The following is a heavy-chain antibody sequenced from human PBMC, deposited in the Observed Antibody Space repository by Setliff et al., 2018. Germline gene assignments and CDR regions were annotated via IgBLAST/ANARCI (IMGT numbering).Heavy chain of an antibody. D-gene: IGHD3-3*01. V-gene: IGHV1-2*05. Sequence: ASVKVSCKASGYTFTGYYLHWVRQAPGQGLEWMGRINPNSGDTKYAQKFQGRVTMTRXXXISTXXXXXXXXXXXXXXVFYCARQTQNYNFWSGQYPYHYDSWGQGTLVTVLL. CDR2: INPNSGDT. CDR1: GYTFTGYY. J-gene: IGHJ4*02. CDR3: ARQTQNYNFWSGQYPYHYDS.